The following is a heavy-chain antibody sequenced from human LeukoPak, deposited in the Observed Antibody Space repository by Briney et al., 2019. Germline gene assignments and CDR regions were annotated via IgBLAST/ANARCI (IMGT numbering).Heavy chain of an antibody. V-gene: IGHV4-30-4*01. Sequence: SETLSLTCAVYGGSFSGYYWSWIRQPPGKGLEWIGYIYYSGSTYYNPSLKSRVTISVDTSKNQFSLKLSSVTAADTAVYYCASTTVTNSRGFDYWGQGTLVTVSS. CDR2: IYYSGST. J-gene: IGHJ4*02. CDR1: GGSFSGYY. D-gene: IGHD4-17*01. CDR3: ASTTVTNSRGFDY.